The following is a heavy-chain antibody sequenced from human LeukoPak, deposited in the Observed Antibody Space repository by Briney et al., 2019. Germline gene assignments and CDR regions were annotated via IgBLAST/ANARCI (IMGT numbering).Heavy chain of an antibody. D-gene: IGHD5-12*01. V-gene: IGHV3-21*01. CDR3: ARAVVALDY. CDR1: GFTFSSYS. CDR2: ISSSSSYI. J-gene: IGHJ4*02. Sequence: GGSLRLSCAASGFTFSSYSMNWVRQAPGKGLEWVSSISSSSSYIYYADSAKGRFTISRDNAKNSLYLQMNSLRAENTAVYYCARAVVALDYWGQGTLVTVSS.